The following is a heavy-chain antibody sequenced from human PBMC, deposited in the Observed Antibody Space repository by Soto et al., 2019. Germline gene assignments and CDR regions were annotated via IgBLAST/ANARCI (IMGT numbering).Heavy chain of an antibody. CDR1: GFTFSSYS. CDR3: ARGGCSSTSCYVYFDY. Sequence: EVQLVESGGGLVKPGGSLRLSCAASGFTFSSYSMNWVRQAPGKGLEWVSSISSSSSYIYYADSVKGRFTISRDNAKNLLDLQMNSLRAEDTAVYYCARGGCSSTSCYVYFDYWGQGTLVTVSS. V-gene: IGHV3-21*01. J-gene: IGHJ4*02. CDR2: ISSSSSYI. D-gene: IGHD2-2*01.